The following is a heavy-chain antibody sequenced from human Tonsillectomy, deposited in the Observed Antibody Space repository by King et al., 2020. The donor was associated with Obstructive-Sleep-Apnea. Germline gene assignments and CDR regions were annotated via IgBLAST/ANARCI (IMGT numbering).Heavy chain of an antibody. D-gene: IGHD3-10*01. Sequence: VQLVESGGGVVQPGRSLRLSCAASGFTFGGYGMHWVRQAPGKGLEWVAGISYDGRNKYSADSVKGRFTISRDNSKNSLFLQMNSLRAEDTAVYYCAKSGQDYYYGPGTYYKADFDYWGRGTLVTVSS. CDR1: GFTFGGYG. J-gene: IGHJ4*02. V-gene: IGHV3-30*18. CDR3: AKSGQDYYYGPGTYYKADFDY. CDR2: ISYDGRNK.